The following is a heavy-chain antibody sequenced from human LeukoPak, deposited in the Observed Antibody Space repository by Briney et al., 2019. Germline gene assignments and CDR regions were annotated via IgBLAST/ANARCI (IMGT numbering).Heavy chain of an antibody. CDR3: ARSGLRYFDCPDY. D-gene: IGHD3-9*01. J-gene: IGHJ4*02. CDR1: GFTFSRYW. Sequence: GGSLRLSCAASGFTFSRYWMSWVRQAPGKGREWVATIKQDGSEKYYVDSVKGRFTISRDNAKNSLSLQMNSLRAEDTAVYYCARSGLRYFDCPDYWGQGDLVTVSS. V-gene: IGHV3-7*05. CDR2: IKQDGSEK.